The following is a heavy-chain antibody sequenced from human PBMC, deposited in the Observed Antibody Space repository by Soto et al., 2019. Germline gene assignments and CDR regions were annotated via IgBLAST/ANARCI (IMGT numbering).Heavy chain of an antibody. J-gene: IGHJ4*02. V-gene: IGHV3-30-3*01. CDR3: AKGGRQWLVTSDFNY. CDR1: GFTFSSYA. Sequence: SGGSLRLSCAASGFTFSSYAMHWVRQAPGKGLEWVAVISYDGSNKYYADSVKGRFTISRDSSKNTVSLEMTSLRAEDTAVYYCAKGGRQWLVTSDFNYWGQGALVTVSS. CDR2: ISYDGSNK. D-gene: IGHD6-19*01.